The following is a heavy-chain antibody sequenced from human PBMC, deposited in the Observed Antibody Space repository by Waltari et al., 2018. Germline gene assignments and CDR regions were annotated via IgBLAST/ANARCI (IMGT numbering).Heavy chain of an antibody. CDR1: GGSISSSIYF. Sequence: QLQLQESGPGLVKPSETLSLTCTVSGGSISSSIYFWGWIRQPPGEGLEWIGSIYYTGSTSYNPSLRSRVTISVDTSKNQFSLKVTSVTAADTAVYYCARDDRQGGEMATRGDYWGQGTLVTVSS. D-gene: IGHD2-15*01. CDR2: IYYTGST. J-gene: IGHJ4*02. V-gene: IGHV4-39*07. CDR3: ARDDRQGGEMATRGDY.